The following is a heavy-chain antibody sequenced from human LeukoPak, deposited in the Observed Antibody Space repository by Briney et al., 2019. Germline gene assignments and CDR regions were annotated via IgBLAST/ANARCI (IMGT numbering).Heavy chain of an antibody. CDR3: ASTTLDRTYYYYYMDV. J-gene: IGHJ6*03. D-gene: IGHD3/OR15-3a*01. CDR1: GLSVSSNY. Sequence: GGSLRLSCGASGLSVSSNYMSWVRQAPGKGLEWVSVIYSDGSTYYADSVKGRFTISRDNSKNTLYLQMNSLRAEDTAVYYCASTTLDRTYYYYYMDVWGKGTTVTVSS. CDR2: IYSDGST. V-gene: IGHV3-66*02.